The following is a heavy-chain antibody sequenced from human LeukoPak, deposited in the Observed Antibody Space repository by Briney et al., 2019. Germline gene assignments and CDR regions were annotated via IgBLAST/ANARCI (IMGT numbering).Heavy chain of an antibody. Sequence: GGSLRLSCAASGFTFSSYAMHWVRQAPGKGLEWVAVISYDGSNKYYADSVKGRFTISRDNSKNTLYLQMNSLRAEDTAVYYCARVGHESSGWYDYWGQGTLVTVSS. CDR1: GFTFSSYA. V-gene: IGHV3-30-3*01. CDR3: ARVGHESSGWYDY. J-gene: IGHJ4*02. CDR2: ISYDGSNK. D-gene: IGHD6-19*01.